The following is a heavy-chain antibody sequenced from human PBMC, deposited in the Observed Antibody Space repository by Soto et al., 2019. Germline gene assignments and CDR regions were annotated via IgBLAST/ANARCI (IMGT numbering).Heavy chain of an antibody. CDR2: IYWDDDK. V-gene: IGHV2-5*02. J-gene: IGHJ3*01. CDR1: GFSLKTGGVG. Sequence: QITLMESGPTLVKPTQTLTLTCTFSGFSLKTGGVGVGWIRQPPGKALEWLALIYWDDDKRYSPSLRNRLTMTKDTSMHQVVLTITNMDPVDTGSYYCAHIELSYGGIARDDAFDVWGQGTMVTVSS. D-gene: IGHD3-16*01. CDR3: AHIELSYGGIARDDAFDV.